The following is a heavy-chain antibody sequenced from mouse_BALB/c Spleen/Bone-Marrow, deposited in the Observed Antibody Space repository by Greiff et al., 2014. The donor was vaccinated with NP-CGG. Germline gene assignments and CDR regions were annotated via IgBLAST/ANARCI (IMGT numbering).Heavy chain of an antibody. CDR1: GFSLTSYS. V-gene: IGHV2-9*02. CDR3: ARVYLWYFDV. Sequence: LQESGPGLVAPSQSLSITCTVSGFSLTSYSVHWVRQPPGKGLEWLGVIWAGGSTNYNSALMSRLSISKDNSKSQVFLKMNSLQTDDTAMYYCARVYLWYFDVWGAGTTVTVSS. J-gene: IGHJ1*01. CDR2: IWAGGST. D-gene: IGHD2-3*01.